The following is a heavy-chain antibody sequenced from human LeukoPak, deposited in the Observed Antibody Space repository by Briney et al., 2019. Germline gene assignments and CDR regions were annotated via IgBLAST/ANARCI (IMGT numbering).Heavy chain of an antibody. CDR3: ARHLGSSWYFSFDP. D-gene: IGHD6-13*01. Sequence: SETLSLACIVSGDFLSSNSYYWGWIRQPPEKGLEWIGSIDYSGSSQSNPSLKSRVTISVDTSNNQFSLNLRSVTAADTAVYHCARHLGSSWYFSFDPWGQGALVTVSS. V-gene: IGHV4-39*01. CDR2: IDYSGSS. J-gene: IGHJ5*02. CDR1: GDFLSSNSYY.